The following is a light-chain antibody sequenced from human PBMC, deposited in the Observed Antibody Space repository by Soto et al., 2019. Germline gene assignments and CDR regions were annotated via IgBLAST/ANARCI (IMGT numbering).Light chain of an antibody. J-gene: IGLJ2*01. CDR3: QSYDGSLGGVI. CDR2: GNT. CDR1: SSVIGAGHD. V-gene: IGLV1-40*01. Sequence: QSVLTQPPSVSGAPGQRVTISCTGSSSVIGAGHDVHWYQQLPGTAPKLLIYGNTNRPSGVPDRFSGSKAGTSASLAITGLQAEDEADYYCQSYDGSLGGVIFGGGTKLTVL.